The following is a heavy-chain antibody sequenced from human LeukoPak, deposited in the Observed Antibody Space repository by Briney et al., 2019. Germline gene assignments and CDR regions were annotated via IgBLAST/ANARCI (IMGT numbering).Heavy chain of an antibody. J-gene: IGHJ5*02. D-gene: IGHD1-1*01. Sequence: GGSLRLSCAASGFIFSSYGMHWVRQAPGKGPEWVAFTRFDDSYKAYGDSVKGRFTISRDNSKNTLYLQMDSLRSDDTAVYYCAKSSAGITWFDPWGQGTLVTVSS. CDR3: AKSSAGITWFDP. CDR1: GFIFSSYG. V-gene: IGHV3-30*02. CDR2: TRFDDSYK.